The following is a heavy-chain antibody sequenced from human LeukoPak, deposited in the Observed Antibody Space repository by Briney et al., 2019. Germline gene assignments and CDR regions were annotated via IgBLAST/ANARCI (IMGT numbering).Heavy chain of an antibody. CDR2: GTPSRGST. CDR1: GYTFTSNY. CDR3: ARDNSVRDEAWWFNP. Sequence: ASVKVSCKAFGYTFTSNYIHWVRHPPGQGPERMGVGTPSRGSTNYAQKFQGRVTLTRDMSTSTDYLELSSLRSEDTAVYYCARDNSVRDEAWWFNPWGQGTLVTVSS. V-gene: IGHV1-46*01. D-gene: IGHD5-24*01. J-gene: IGHJ5*02.